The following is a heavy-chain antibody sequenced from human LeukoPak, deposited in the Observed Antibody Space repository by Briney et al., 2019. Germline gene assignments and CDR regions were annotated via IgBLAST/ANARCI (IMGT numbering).Heavy chain of an antibody. V-gene: IGHV4-30-2*01. J-gene: IGHJ5*02. CDR3: ARQWEYQLSNWFDP. CDR2: IYHSGST. Sequence: SETLSLTCAVSGGSISGGGYSWSWIRQPPGKGLEWIGYIYHSGSTYYNPSLKSRVTISVDRSKNQFSLKLSSVTAADTAVYYCARQWEYQLSNWFDPWGQGTLVTVSS. CDR1: GGSISGGGYS. D-gene: IGHD2-2*01.